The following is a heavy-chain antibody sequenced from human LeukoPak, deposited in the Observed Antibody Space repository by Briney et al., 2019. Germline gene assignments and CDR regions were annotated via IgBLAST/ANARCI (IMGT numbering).Heavy chain of an antibody. CDR3: ARRALGVTMVRGHQGLYFDY. D-gene: IGHD3-10*01. J-gene: IGHJ4*02. Sequence: GESLKISCKGSGYSFTSYWIGWVRQMPGKGLEWMGIIYPGDSDTRYNPSFQGQVTISADKSISTAYLQWSSLKASDTAMYYCARRALGVTMVRGHQGLYFDYWGQGTLVTVSS. CDR1: GYSFTSYW. CDR2: IYPGDSDT. V-gene: IGHV5-51*01.